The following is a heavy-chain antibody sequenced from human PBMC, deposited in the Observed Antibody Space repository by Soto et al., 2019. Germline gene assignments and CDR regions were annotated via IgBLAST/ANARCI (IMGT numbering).Heavy chain of an antibody. CDR3: TTETKYYDXWSGYTGTSYYYYGMDV. V-gene: IGHV3-15*01. J-gene: IGHJ6*02. D-gene: IGHD3-3*01. Sequence: PGGSMRLSCAASGFTFSNAWMSWVRQAPGKGLEWVGRIKSKTDGGTTDYAAPVKGRFTISRDDSKNTLYLQMNSLKTEDTAVYYCTTETKYYDXWSGYTGTSYYYYGMDVWGQGTMVTVSS. CDR1: GFTFSNAW. CDR2: IKSKTDGGTT.